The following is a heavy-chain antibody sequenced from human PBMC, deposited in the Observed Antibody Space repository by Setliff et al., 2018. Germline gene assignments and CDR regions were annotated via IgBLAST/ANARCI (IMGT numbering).Heavy chain of an antibody. D-gene: IGHD2-15*01. J-gene: IGHJ6*03. V-gene: IGHV4-34*01. CDR2: INHSGST. CDR1: GGSFSGYY. Sequence: PSETLSLTCAVYGGSFSGYYWSWIRQPPGKGLEWIGEINHSGSTNYNPSLKSRVTISVDTSKNQFSLKLSSVTAADTAVYYCARGGWVYCSDPDCEGWYMDVWGTGTTVTVSS. CDR3: ARGGWVYCSDPDCEGWYMDV.